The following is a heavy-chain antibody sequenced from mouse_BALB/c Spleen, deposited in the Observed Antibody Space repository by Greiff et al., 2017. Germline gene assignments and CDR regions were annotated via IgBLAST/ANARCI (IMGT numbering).Heavy chain of an antibody. V-gene: IGHV1-62-2*01. CDR3: ASHEERGKGYYFDY. CDR1: GYTFTEYI. Sequence: QVQLQQSGAELVKPGASVTLSCTASGYTFTEYIIHWVKQRSGQGLEWIGWFYPGGGSIKDNENFKDEATLTANKSSSTVYMELSRMTSEDSAIYIAASHEERGKGYYFDYWGQGTTVTVSS. J-gene: IGHJ2*01. CDR2: FYPGGGSI. D-gene: IGHD1-1*02.